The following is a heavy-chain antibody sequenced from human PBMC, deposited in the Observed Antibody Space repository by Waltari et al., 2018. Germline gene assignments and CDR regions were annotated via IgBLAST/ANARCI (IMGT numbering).Heavy chain of an antibody. D-gene: IGHD1-1*01. V-gene: IGHV3-53*01. J-gene: IGHJ4*02. CDR2: IYSGGST. CDR3: VMRTTY. Sequence: EVQLVESGGGLSQPGGSLRLSWAASGFTAGSNYMSWVRQAPGKGLEWVSVIYSGGSTYYADSVKGRFTISRDNSKNTLYLQMNSLRAEDTAVYYCVMRTTYWGQGTLVTVSS. CDR1: GFTAGSNY.